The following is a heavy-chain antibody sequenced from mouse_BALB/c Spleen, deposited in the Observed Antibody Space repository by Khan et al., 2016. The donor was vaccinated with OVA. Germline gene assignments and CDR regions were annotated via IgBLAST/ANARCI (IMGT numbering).Heavy chain of an antibody. CDR2: IDPANGYT. V-gene: IGHV14-3*02. J-gene: IGHJ3*01. Sequence: VQLQQSGAELVKPGASVKLSCTTSGFNINNTYIHWVKQRPEQGLVWIGRIDPANGYTKFDPRFRGKATITTDTSSNTSYLKLSSLTSADTDVYYCARISYYDGSYWGQGTLVTVSS. CDR3: ARISYYDGSY. CDR1: GFNINNTY. D-gene: IGHD1-1*01.